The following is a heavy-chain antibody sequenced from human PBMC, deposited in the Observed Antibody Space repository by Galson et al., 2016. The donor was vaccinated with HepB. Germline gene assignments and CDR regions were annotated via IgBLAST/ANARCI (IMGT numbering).Heavy chain of an antibody. Sequence: SLRLSCAASGFTFGIYWMGWVRQTPGKGLEWVANINKDGSERYYVDSVKGRSTISRDNAKKSLLLQMNSLRAEDTAFYYCVSFSDCGAECYPFDYWGQGALVTVST. V-gene: IGHV3-7*05. D-gene: IGHD2-21*01. CDR3: VSFSDCGAECYPFDY. J-gene: IGHJ4*02. CDR1: GFTFGIYW. CDR2: INKDGSER.